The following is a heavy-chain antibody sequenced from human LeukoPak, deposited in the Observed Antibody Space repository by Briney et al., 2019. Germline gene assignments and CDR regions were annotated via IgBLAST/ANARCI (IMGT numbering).Heavy chain of an antibody. J-gene: IGHJ1*01. CDR2: IYWNDGK. CDR3: AHLITIPLRSPGYFQH. V-gene: IGHV2-5*01. CDR1: GFSLSTSGVG. D-gene: IGHD3-9*01. Sequence: SGPTLVKPTQTLTLTCTFSGFSLSTSGVGVGWIRQPPGKALEWLALIYWNDGKRYSPSLKSRLTITKDTSKNQVVLTMTNMDPVDTATYYCAHLITIPLRSPGYFQHWGQGTLVTVSS.